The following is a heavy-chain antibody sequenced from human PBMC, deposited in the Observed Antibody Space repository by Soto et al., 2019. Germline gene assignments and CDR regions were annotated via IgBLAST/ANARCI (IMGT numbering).Heavy chain of an antibody. J-gene: IGHJ6*02. Sequence: SETLSLTCPFSGVSISSGDYYWSWIRQHPGKGLEWIGYIYYSGSTYYNPSLKSRLTISVDTSKNQFSLKLSSVTAADTAVYYCASVQYSYYYYGMDVWGQGTTVTVSS. CDR2: IYYSGST. CDR1: GVSISSGDYY. D-gene: IGHD4-4*01. CDR3: ASVQYSYYYYGMDV. V-gene: IGHV4-31*03.